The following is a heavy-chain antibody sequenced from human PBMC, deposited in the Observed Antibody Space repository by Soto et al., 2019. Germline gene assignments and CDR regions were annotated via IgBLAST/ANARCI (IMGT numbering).Heavy chain of an antibody. Sequence: LRLSCAASGFNFRKFAMSWVRQAPGKGLEWVSGMSERSGPPLYADSVKGRFTISRDNSKSTLYLEMNNLRPEDTAVYYCAKDQDNTDYYWIFDLWGRGTPVTVSS. V-gene: IGHV3-23*01. CDR3: AKDQDNTDYYWIFDL. CDR2: MSERSGPP. D-gene: IGHD4-17*01. J-gene: IGHJ2*01. CDR1: GFNFRKFA.